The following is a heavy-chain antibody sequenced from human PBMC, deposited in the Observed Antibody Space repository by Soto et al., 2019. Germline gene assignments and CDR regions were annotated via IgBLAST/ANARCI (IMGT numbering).Heavy chain of an antibody. Sequence: QVQLVESGGGVVQPGRSLRLSCAASGFTFSSYAMHWVRQAPGKGLEWVAVISYDGSDKYYADSVKGRFTISRDNSKNTRYLQMNSLKAEDTAVYYGERYMVVVTATDAFDIWGQGTMVTVSS. D-gene: IGHD2-21*02. CDR1: GFTFSSYA. CDR3: ERYMVVVTATDAFDI. CDR2: ISYDGSDK. V-gene: IGHV3-30-3*01. J-gene: IGHJ3*02.